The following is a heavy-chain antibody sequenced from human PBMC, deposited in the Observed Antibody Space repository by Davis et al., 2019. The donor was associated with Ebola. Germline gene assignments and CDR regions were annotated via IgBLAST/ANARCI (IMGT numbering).Heavy chain of an antibody. J-gene: IGHJ6*02. CDR1: GFTFSSYW. CDR3: ASHDKYSSGWYYYYGMDV. D-gene: IGHD6-19*01. CDR2: IKQDGSEK. V-gene: IGHV3-7*03. Sequence: GGSLRLSCAASGFTFSSYWMSWVRQAPGKGLEWVANIKQDGSEKYYVDSVKGRFTIPRDNAKNSLYLQMNSLRAEDTAVYYCASHDKYSSGWYYYYGMDVWGQGTTVTVSS.